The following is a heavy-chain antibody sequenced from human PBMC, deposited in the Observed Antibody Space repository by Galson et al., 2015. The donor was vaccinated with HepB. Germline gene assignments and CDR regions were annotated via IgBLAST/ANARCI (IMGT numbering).Heavy chain of an antibody. J-gene: IGHJ4*02. V-gene: IGHV4-34*01. CDR2: INHSGST. CDR3: ARGRANRLGY. CDR1: GGSFSGYY. Sequence: ETLSLTCAVYGGSFSGYYWSWIRQPPGKGLEWIGEINHSGSTNYNPSLKSRVTISVDTSRNQFSLKLSSVTAADTAVYYCARGRANRLGYWGQGTLVTVSS. D-gene: IGHD2-8*01.